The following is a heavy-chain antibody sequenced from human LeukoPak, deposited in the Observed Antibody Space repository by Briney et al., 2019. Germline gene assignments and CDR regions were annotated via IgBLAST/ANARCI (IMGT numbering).Heavy chain of an antibody. Sequence: GESLKISCKGSGYSFTSYWIGWVRQMPGKGLEWIGIIYPADSDTRYSPSFQGQVTISADKSSSTAYLQWGSLKASDTAMYFCARHSVRRTYYFDYWGQGTLVTVSS. J-gene: IGHJ4*02. CDR2: IYPADSDT. CDR1: GYSFTSYW. V-gene: IGHV5-51*01. CDR3: ARHSVRRTYYFDY. D-gene: IGHD3-10*02.